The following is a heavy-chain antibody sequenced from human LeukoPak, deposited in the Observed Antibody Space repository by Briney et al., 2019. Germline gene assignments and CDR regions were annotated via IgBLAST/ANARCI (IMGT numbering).Heavy chain of an antibody. D-gene: IGHD4-11*01. V-gene: IGHV5-51*01. CDR1: GYSFTSYW. J-gene: IGHJ4*02. CDR3: ATDPDYSNYGGYFDY. CDR2: IYPGDSDT. Sequence: GESLKISCKGSGYSFTSYWIGWVRQMPGKGLEWMGIIYPGDSDTRYSPSFQGQVTISADKSISTAYLQWSSLKASDTAMYYCATDPDYSNYGGYFDYWGQGTLVTVSS.